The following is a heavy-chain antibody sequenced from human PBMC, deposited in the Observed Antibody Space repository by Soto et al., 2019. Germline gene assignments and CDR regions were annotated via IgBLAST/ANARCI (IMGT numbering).Heavy chain of an antibody. CDR3: ARDKITGLFDY. D-gene: IGHD2-8*02. CDR1: GCAFRDFS. Sequence: SDVLPQTSSCFGCAFRDFSSNMMRQPPGTGLGWIGEINHSGSTNYNPSLKSRVTISVDTSKNQFSLKLTSVTAADTAVYYCARDKITGLFDYWGQGTLVTVSS. J-gene: IGHJ4*02. CDR2: INHSGST. V-gene: IGHV4-34*01.